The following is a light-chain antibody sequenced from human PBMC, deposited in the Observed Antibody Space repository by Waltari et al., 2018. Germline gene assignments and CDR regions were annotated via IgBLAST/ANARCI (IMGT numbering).Light chain of an antibody. CDR1: QSISRW. V-gene: IGKV1-5*03. Sequence: DIQMTQSPSTLSASVGDRVTITCRASQSISRWWAWYQQKPGKAPKLLIYRAPSLESGGRARFGGSGSGTEFTLTISSLQPDEFATYYCQHYDYHFGPGTTVEIK. J-gene: IGKJ3*01. CDR2: RAP. CDR3: QHYDYH.